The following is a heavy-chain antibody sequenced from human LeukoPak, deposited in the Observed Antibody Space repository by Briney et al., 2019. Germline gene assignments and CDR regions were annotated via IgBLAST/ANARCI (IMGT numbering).Heavy chain of an antibody. D-gene: IGHD6-13*01. Sequence: ASVKVSCKASGYTFTSYDINWVRQATGQGLEWMGWMNPNSGNTGYAQKFQGRVTITADKSTSTAYMELSSLRSEDTAVYYCARGKQQLALGYYFDYWGQGTLVTVSS. J-gene: IGHJ4*02. CDR1: GYTFTSYD. CDR2: MNPNSGNT. V-gene: IGHV1-8*01. CDR3: ARGKQQLALGYYFDY.